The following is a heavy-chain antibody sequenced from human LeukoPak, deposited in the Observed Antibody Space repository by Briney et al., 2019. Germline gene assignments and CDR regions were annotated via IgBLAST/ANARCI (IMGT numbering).Heavy chain of an antibody. Sequence: PSETLSLTCTVSGGSISSYYWSWIRQPPGKGLEWIGDIYYSGSTHYSPSLKSRVTISLDTSKKQFSLKLSSVTAADTAVYYCARADGEWELPLDYWGQGTLVTVSS. V-gene: IGHV4-59*01. D-gene: IGHD1-26*01. CDR1: GGSISSYY. J-gene: IGHJ4*02. CDR3: ARADGEWELPLDY. CDR2: IYYSGST.